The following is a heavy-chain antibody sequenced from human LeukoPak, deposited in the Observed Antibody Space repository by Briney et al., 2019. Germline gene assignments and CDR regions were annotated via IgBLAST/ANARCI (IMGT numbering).Heavy chain of an antibody. CDR1: GFTFSSYA. D-gene: IGHD3-22*01. V-gene: IGHV4-59*08. J-gene: IGHJ4*02. CDR2: IYYSGSTNSNSGSA. CDR3: ARSGYYDPFDY. Sequence: GPLRLSCAASGFTFSSYAMSWVRQPPGKGLEWIGYIYYSGSTNSNSGSANYNPSLKSRVTISDDTSKNQFSLNLSSVTAADTAVCYCARSGYYDPFDYWGQGTLVTVSS.